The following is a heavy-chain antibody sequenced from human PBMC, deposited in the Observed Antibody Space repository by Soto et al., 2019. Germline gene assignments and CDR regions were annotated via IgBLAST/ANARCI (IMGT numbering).Heavy chain of an antibody. J-gene: IGHJ5*02. CDR2: IIPLFGST. CDR1: GGTFSSYS. CDR3: VTNPVRGREYFDFDP. Sequence: QVQLVQSGAEVRKPGSSVKVSCEASGGTFSSYSINWVRQAPGQGLEWMGGIIPLFGSTNYAQKFQGRVTSSLNKSTNKASMKLSILRTDDTAVDFGVTNPVRGREYFDFDPWGQGTLLTVSS. D-gene: IGHD3-16*01. V-gene: IGHV1-69*06.